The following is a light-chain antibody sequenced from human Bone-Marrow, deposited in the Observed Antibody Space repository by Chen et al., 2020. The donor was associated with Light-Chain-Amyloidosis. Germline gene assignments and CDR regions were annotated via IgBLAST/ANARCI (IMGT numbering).Light chain of an antibody. CDR3: QSYQGSSQGV. J-gene: IGLJ3*02. V-gene: IGLV6-57*01. CDR2: EDD. CDR1: SGSIATNY. Sequence: NFMLTQPHSLSESPGKTLIISCTRSSGSIATNYVQWYQQRPGSSPTTVIYEDDQRPSGVPDRFSGSSDRSSNSTSLTISGLKTEDEADYYCQSYQGSSQGVFGGGTKLTVL.